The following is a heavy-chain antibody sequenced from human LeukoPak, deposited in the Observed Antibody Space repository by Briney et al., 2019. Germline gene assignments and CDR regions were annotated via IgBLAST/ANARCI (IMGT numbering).Heavy chain of an antibody. CDR1: GGSLRGHY. Sequence: PSETLSLTCGVYGGSLRGHYWSWIRQPPGKGLEWVGEINHSGSTNYNPSFWGRVTISVDTSKNQFFLKLNSVTAADTAVYYCAREGDPITGYFYYYMDVWGRGTTVTVSS. D-gene: IGHD3-10*01. CDR2: INHSGST. CDR3: AREGDPITGYFYYYMDV. J-gene: IGHJ6*03. V-gene: IGHV4-34*01.